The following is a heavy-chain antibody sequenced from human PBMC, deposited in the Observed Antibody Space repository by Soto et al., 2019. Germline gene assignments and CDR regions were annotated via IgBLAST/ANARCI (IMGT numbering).Heavy chain of an antibody. V-gene: IGHV3-9*01. J-gene: IGHJ6*03. CDR1: GFTFDDYA. CDR2: ISWDSGGI. CDR3: AKDASSNNGVGYYYMDV. Sequence: EVQLVESGGGLVQPGRSLRLSCAASGFTFDDYAMHWVRQAPGRGLEWVSGISWDSGGIAYADSVKGRFTISRDTAKNPLYLQMKSLRVEDTALYFCAKDASSNNGVGYYYMDVWGKGTTVTVSS. D-gene: IGHD1-1*01.